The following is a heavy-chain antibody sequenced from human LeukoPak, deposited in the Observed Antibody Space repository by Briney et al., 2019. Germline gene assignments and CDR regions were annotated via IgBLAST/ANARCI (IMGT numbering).Heavy chain of an antibody. CDR2: ISGSGGST. CDR1: GFTFSSYG. Sequence: GGSLRLSCAASGFTFSSYGMSWVRQAPGKGLEWVSAISGSGGSTYYADSVKGRFTISRDNSKNTLYLQMNSLRAEDTAVYYCAKAGGWYQNVDYWGQGTLVTVSS. CDR3: AKAGGWYQNVDY. J-gene: IGHJ4*02. V-gene: IGHV3-23*01. D-gene: IGHD6-19*01.